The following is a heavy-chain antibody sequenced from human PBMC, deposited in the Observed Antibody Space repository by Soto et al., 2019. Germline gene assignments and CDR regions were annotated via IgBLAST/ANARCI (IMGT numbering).Heavy chain of an antibody. CDR2: IYYSGST. CDR3: ARIYCSSVRCSSHFDF. D-gene: IGHD2-2*01. CDR1: GGSISSYY. J-gene: IGHJ4*02. V-gene: IGHV4-59*08. Sequence: SETLSLTCTVSGGSISSYYWSWIRQPPGKGLEWIGYIYYSGSTKYNPSLKSRVTISVDTSKNQFSLKLSSVTAADTAVYFCARIYCSSVRCSSHFDFWGQGTLVTVSS.